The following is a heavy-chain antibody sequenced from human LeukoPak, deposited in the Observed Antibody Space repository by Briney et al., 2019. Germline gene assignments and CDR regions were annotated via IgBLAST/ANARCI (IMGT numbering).Heavy chain of an antibody. D-gene: IGHD3-22*01. CDR3: ARASTYYYDSSGYGFDP. Sequence: ASVKVSCKASGYTFTGYYMHWVRQAPGQGLEWMGWINPNSGGTNYAQKFQGRVTMTRDTSTSTVYMELSSLRSEDTAMYYCARASTYYYDSSGYGFDPWGQGTLVTVSS. CDR1: GYTFTGYY. V-gene: IGHV1-2*02. CDR2: INPNSGGT. J-gene: IGHJ5*02.